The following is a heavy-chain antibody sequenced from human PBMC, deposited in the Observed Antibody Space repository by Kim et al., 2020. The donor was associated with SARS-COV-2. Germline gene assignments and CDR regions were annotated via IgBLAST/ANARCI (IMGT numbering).Heavy chain of an antibody. CDR1: GFTFNNYW. CDR2: IIEDGSAT. D-gene: IGHD1-1*01. V-gene: IGHV3-7*01. Sequence: GGSLRLSCAASGFTFNNYWMTWVRQAPGKGLEWVANIIEDGSATDYLGSGRGRFTTSKDNAKNPLYLETNNLRVEDTAIYYCARDEGTAYCRYWGPGTL. CDR3: ARDEGTAYCRY. J-gene: IGHJ1*01.